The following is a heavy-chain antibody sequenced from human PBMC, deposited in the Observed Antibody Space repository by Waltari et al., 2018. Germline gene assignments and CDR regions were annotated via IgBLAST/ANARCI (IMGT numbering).Heavy chain of an antibody. J-gene: IGHJ6*02. Sequence: QVQLQESGPGLVKPSETLSLTCTVSGGSISSYYWIWIRQPAGKGLEWIGRIYTSGSTNYNPSLKSRVTMSVDTSKNQFSLKLSSVTAADTAVYYCARDPGFSSGWRPGGYYYGMDVWGQGTTVTVSS. CDR1: GGSISSYY. CDR3: ARDPGFSSGWRPGGYYYGMDV. D-gene: IGHD6-19*01. V-gene: IGHV4-4*07. CDR2: IYTSGST.